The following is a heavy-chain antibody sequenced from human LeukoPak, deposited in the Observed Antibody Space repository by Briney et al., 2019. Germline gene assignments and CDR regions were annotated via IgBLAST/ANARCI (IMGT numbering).Heavy chain of an antibody. D-gene: IGHD6-13*01. V-gene: IGHV1-18*01. CDR3: ARDQAAGTGFFGFDY. CDR2: ISAYNGNT. Sequence: ASVKVSCKASGYTFTSYGISWVRQAPGQGLEWMGWISAYNGNTNYVQKLQGRVTMTTDTSTSTAYMELRSLRSDDTAVYYCARDQAAGTGFFGFDYWGQGTLVTVSS. CDR1: GYTFTSYG. J-gene: IGHJ4*02.